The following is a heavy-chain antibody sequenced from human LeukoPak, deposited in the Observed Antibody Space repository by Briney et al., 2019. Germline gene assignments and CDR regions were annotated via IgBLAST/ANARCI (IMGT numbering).Heavy chain of an antibody. V-gene: IGHV3-11*06. CDR3: ARGHYYGSGPYEF. D-gene: IGHD3-10*01. CDR1: GFTFSDYS. CDR2: ITGSSSYT. J-gene: IGHJ4*02. Sequence: GGSLRLSCAASGFTFSDYSMTWIRQAPGKGLEWVSYITGSSSYTNYADSVKGRFTISRDNAENSLYLQMNSLRAEDTAVYYCARGHYYGSGPYEFWGQGTLVTVSS.